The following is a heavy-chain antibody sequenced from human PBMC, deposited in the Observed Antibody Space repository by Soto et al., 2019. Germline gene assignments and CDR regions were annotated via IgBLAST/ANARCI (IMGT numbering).Heavy chain of an antibody. CDR3: ARQPRDSSGQEFDY. Sequence: QLQLQESGPGLVKPSETLSLTCTVSGGSISSSSYYWGWIRQPPGKGLEWIGSIYYSGSTYYNPSLKSRVTISVDTSKNQFSLKLSSVTAADTAVYYCARQPRDSSGQEFDYWGQGTLVTVSS. V-gene: IGHV4-39*01. CDR2: IYYSGST. CDR1: GGSISSSSYY. J-gene: IGHJ4*02. D-gene: IGHD3-22*01.